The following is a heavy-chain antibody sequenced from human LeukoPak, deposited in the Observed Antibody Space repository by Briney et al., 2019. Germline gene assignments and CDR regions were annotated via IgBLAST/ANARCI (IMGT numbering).Heavy chain of an antibody. V-gene: IGHV3-48*01. J-gene: IGHJ5*02. D-gene: IGHD1-26*01. CDR3: VRGNLGGFDP. CDR2: ITSDESTK. CDR1: GFTFSSYG. Sequence: GRSLRLSCAASGFTFSSYGMHWVRQAPGKGLEWIAYITSDESTKSYADSVKGRFTISRDNDKNSLYLHMNSLRAEDTALYYCVRGNLGGFDPWGQGTRVTVSS.